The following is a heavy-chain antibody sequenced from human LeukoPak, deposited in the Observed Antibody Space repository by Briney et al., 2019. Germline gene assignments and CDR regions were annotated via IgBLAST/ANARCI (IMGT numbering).Heavy chain of an antibody. V-gene: IGHV3-7*01. J-gene: IGHJ4*02. CDR1: GFSFTNYL. CDR3: ARDKMTGASTNDY. Sequence: QPGGSLRLSCAASGFSFTNYLMSWVRQAPGMGLEWVAIINQDGSERYYVDSVKGRFTVSRDSAKNSLYLQMNSLRVEDTAVYYCARDKMTGASTNDYWGQGTLVTVSS. CDR2: INQDGSER.